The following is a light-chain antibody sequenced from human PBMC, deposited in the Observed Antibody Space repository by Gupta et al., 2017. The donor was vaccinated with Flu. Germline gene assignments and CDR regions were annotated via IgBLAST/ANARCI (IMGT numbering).Light chain of an antibody. V-gene: IGLV2-8*01. CDR2: EVT. J-gene: IGLJ1*01. CDR1: RSDIGTYKY. CDR3: SSHTVSDTFV. Sequence: QSALTPPPSASGSPGQYINISCTGTRSDIGTYKYVSWHQQHAGKAPKLIIYEVTTRPSGVPDLFSGSKSGNTASLTVSGLQAEDEGDYYCSSHTVSDTFVFGTGTAVTVL.